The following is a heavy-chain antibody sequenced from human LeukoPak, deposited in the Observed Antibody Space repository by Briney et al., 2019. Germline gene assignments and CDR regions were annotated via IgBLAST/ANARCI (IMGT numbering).Heavy chain of an antibody. D-gene: IGHD3-22*01. J-gene: IGHJ6*03. CDR1: GFTFSSYW. CDR2: IKQDGSEK. Sequence: GGSLRLSCAASGFTFSSYWMSWVRQAPGKGLEWVANIKQDGSEKYYVDSVKGRFTISGDNAKNSLYLQMNSLRAEDTAVYYCAREGPADYYDSSGYYYPYYYYYMDVWGKGTTVTVSS. V-gene: IGHV3-7*01. CDR3: AREGPADYYDSSGYYYPYYYYYMDV.